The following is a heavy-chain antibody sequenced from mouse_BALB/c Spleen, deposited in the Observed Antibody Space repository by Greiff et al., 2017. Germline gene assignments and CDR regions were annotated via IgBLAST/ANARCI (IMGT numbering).Heavy chain of an antibody. V-gene: IGHV14-1*02. Sequence: EVKLVESGAELVRPGALVKLSCKASGFNIKDYYMHWVKQRPEQGLEWIGWIDPENGNTIYDPKFQGKASITADTSSNTAYLQLSSLTSEDTAVYYCARSLPFDYWGQGTTLTVSS. D-gene: IGHD2-1*01. CDR1: GFNIKDYY. J-gene: IGHJ2*01. CDR2: IDPENGNT. CDR3: ARSLPFDY.